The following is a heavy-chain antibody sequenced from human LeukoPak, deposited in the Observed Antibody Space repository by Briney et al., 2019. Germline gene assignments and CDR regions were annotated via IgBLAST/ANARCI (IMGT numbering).Heavy chain of an antibody. V-gene: IGHV1-69*02. CDR3: ARSQGYSYGGD. CDR2: IIPILGIA. CDR1: GYTFTGYY. J-gene: IGHJ4*02. D-gene: IGHD5-18*01. Sequence: SVKVSCKASGYTFTGYYMHWVRQAPGQGLEWMGRIIPILGIANYAQKFQGRVTITADKSTSTAYMELSSLRSEDTAVYYCARSQGYSYGGDWGQGTLVTVSS.